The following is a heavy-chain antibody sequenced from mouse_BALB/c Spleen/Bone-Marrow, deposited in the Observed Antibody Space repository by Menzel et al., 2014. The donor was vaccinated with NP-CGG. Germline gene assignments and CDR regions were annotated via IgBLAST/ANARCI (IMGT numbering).Heavy chain of an antibody. CDR3: ARSLGRFDY. V-gene: IGHV3-8*02. D-gene: IGHD4-1*01. Sequence: EVKLMESGPSLIKPSQTLSLTCSVTGDSITSGYWNWIRKFPGNELEYMGYISYTGNTYYNPSLKGRISIARDTSKNXYYLQLHSVTTEDTATYFCARSLGRFDYWGQGATLTVSS. CDR2: ISYTGNT. CDR1: GDSITSGY. J-gene: IGHJ2*01.